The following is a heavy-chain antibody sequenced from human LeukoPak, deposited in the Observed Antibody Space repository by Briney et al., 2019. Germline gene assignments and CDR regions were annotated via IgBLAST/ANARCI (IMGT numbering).Heavy chain of an antibody. D-gene: IGHD1-1*01. V-gene: IGHV3-7*01. CDR2: IKQDGSEK. Sequence: PGGSLRLSCAASGFTFSSYGMHWVRQAPGKGLGWVANIKQDGSEKYYVDSVKGRFTISRDNAKNSLYLQMNSLRAEDTAVYYCARLGTRKYWYFDLWGRGTLVTVSS. CDR1: GFTFSSYG. CDR3: ARLGTRKYWYFDL. J-gene: IGHJ2*01.